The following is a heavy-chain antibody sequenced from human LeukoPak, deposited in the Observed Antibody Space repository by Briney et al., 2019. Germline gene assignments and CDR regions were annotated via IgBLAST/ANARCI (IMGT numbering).Heavy chain of an antibody. Sequence: ASVKVSCKASGYTFTSYYMHSVRQAPGQGLEWMGIINPSGGSTSYAQKFQGRVTMTRATSTSTVYMELSSLRSEDTAVYYCARDHEGYCSSTSCYRGDAFDIWGQGTMVTVSS. J-gene: IGHJ3*02. CDR3: ARDHEGYCSSTSCYRGDAFDI. CDR2: INPSGGST. D-gene: IGHD2-2*02. CDR1: GYTFTSYY. V-gene: IGHV1-46*03.